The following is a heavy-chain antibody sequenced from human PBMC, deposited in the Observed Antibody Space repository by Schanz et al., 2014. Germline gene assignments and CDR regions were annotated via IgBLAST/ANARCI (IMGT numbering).Heavy chain of an antibody. J-gene: IGHJ4*02. Sequence: QVYLVESGGDLVKPGGSLRLSCAASGFTFSDYYMAWIRQAPGKGLEWVSHISGSSIHKNYADSVKGRFSISRDNGETSVYLQINSLRVEDTAVYYCAEHVRSLTGNDYWGQGTQVTVSS. CDR3: AEHVRSLTGNDY. V-gene: IGHV3-11*05. CDR2: ISGSSIHK. CDR1: GFTFSDYY. D-gene: IGHD3-9*01.